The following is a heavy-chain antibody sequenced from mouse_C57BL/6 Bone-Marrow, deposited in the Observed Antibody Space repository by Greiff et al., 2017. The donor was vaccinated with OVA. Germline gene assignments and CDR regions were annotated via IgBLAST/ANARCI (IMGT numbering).Heavy chain of an antibody. J-gene: IGHJ4*01. CDR1: GFTFNTYA. V-gene: IGHV10-3*01. D-gene: IGHD1-1*01. CDR3: VREVDYCGSFYAMDY. Sequence: EVMLVESGGGLVQPKGSLKLSCAASGFTFNTYAMHWVRQAPGKGLEWVARIRRKSSNYATYYADSVKDRVTISKDDSQSMLYLQMNNLKTEDTAMYYGVREVDYCGSFYAMDYWGQGTSVTVSS. CDR2: IRRKSSNYAT.